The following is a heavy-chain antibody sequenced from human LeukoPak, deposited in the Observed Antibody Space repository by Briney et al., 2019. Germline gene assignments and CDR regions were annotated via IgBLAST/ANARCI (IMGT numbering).Heavy chain of an antibody. Sequence: SETLSLTCTVSGYSVTSGYYWGWIRQPPGKGLEWIGYIYYMGSTNYNPSLKSPVTISVDKSKHQSSLTLSSVTAADPAVYYCARDPGDWGQGTLVTVSS. CDR1: GYSVTSGYY. CDR2: IYYMGST. V-gene: IGHV4-61*01. CDR3: ARDPGD. J-gene: IGHJ4*02.